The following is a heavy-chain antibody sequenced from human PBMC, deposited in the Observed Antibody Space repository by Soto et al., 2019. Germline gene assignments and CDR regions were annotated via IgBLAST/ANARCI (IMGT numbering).Heavy chain of an antibody. J-gene: IGHJ3*02. CDR1: GFTFSSYW. CDR3: AKHYPSYCSGGSCYRAFDI. V-gene: IGHV3-23*01. D-gene: IGHD2-15*01. CDR2: ISGSGGST. Sequence: GGSLRLSCAASGFTFSSYWMHWVRQGPGEGLEWVSAISGSGGSTYYADSVKGRFTISRDNSKNTLYLQMNSLRAEDTAVYYCAKHYPSYCSGGSCYRAFDIWGQGTMVTVSS.